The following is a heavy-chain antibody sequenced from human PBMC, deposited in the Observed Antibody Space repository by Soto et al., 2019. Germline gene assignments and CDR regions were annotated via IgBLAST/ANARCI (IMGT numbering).Heavy chain of an antibody. CDR3: ARGSAGIHRRNDY. V-gene: IGHV4-34*01. D-gene: IGHD5-18*01. J-gene: IGHJ4*02. CDR2: INHSGST. CDR1: GGSFSGYY. Sequence: PSETLSLTCAVYGGSFSGYYWSWIRQPPGKGLEWIGEINHSGSTNYNPSLKSRVTISVDTSKNQFSLKLSSVTAADTAMYYCARGSAGIHRRNDYWGQGTLVTVSS.